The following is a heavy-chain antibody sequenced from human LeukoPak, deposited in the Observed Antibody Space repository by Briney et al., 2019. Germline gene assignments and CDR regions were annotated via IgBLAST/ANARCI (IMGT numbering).Heavy chain of an antibody. CDR2: LNPNSGGT. J-gene: IGHJ4*02. CDR3: ARMLELVGTSPLGY. Sequence: GASVKVSCKASGYTFSVYYMHWVRQAPGQGLEWMGWLNPNSGGTNYAQKFQGRVTMTSDTSISTGYMELSSLRSEDTAVYYCARMLELVGTSPLGYWGQGTLVTVSS. V-gene: IGHV1-2*02. D-gene: IGHD1-26*01. CDR1: GYTFSVYY.